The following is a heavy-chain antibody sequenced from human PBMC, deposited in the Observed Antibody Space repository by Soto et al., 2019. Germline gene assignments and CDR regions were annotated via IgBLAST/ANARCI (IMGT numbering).Heavy chain of an antibody. Sequence: PSETLSLTCRVSGVSIGSHVLSWIRQAPGKGPELVGYIYHTVNTNYNPALTSRVTISMDTSENQLSLQLSTVTAADTEVYYCARLQYTVVTALDIWGQGTMVTVSS. J-gene: IGHJ3*02. CDR1: GVSIGSHV. CDR3: ARLQYTVVTALDI. V-gene: IGHV4-59*11. D-gene: IGHD2-15*01. CDR2: IYHTVNT.